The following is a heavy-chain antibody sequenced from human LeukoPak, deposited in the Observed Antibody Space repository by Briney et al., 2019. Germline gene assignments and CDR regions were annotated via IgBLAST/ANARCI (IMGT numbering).Heavy chain of an antibody. CDR3: AREAREGHLLEI. D-gene: IGHD5-24*01. CDR2: IHYSGST. J-gene: IGHJ3*02. Sequence: SETLSLTCSVSGGSISSCYWRWMRQPPRKGLEGIGYIHYSGSTNYNPSLKSRVTISVDTSNNQCSLKLRSVTAADTAVYYCAREAREGHLLEIWGQRKMVTAS. CDR1: GGSISSCY. V-gene: IGHV4-59*01.